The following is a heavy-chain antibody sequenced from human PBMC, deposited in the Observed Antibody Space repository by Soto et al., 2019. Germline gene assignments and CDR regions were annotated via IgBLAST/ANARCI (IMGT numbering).Heavy chain of an antibody. D-gene: IGHD2-2*01. V-gene: IGHV3-53*01. CDR1: GFTVSNTY. Sequence: PGGSLSLSCVASGFTVSNTYMTWVRQPPGKGLECVSVIYTAGGTNYADSVKGRFIISRDNSKNTLYLQMNSLRAEDTAVYYCARALPVAKGGFDPCGQRPLVTVSS. CDR3: ARALPVAKGGFDP. J-gene: IGHJ5*02. CDR2: IYTAGGT.